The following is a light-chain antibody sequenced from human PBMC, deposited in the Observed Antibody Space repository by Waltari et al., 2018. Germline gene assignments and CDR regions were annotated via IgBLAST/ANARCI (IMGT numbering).Light chain of an antibody. J-gene: IGKJ4*01. CDR2: DAS. V-gene: IGKV3-11*01. Sequence: EIVLTQSPATLSLSPGDRATLSCRASQSVSSYLAWYQQKPGQAPRLLIYDASNRATGIPARFSGSGSGTDFTPTISSLEPEDFAVYYCQQRSNWPPLTFGGGTKVEIK. CDR1: QSVSSY. CDR3: QQRSNWPPLT.